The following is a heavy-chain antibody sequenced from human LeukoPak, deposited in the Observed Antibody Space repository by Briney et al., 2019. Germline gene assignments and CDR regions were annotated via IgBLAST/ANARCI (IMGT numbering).Heavy chain of an antibody. V-gene: IGHV3-23*01. CDR1: GFTFSSYA. CDR3: AKAGRGYFYDYAMDL. CDR2: VGGSGSST. Sequence: PGGSLRVSCVAPGFTFSSYAMSLVRQAPGKGLEWVSAVGGSGSSTYYADSVKGRFTISRDNSKNTLYLQMNSLRAEDTAVYYCAKAGRGYFYDYAMDLWGQGTTVTVSS. J-gene: IGHJ6*02.